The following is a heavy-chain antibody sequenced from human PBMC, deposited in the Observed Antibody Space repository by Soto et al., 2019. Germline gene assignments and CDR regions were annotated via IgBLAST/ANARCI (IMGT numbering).Heavy chain of an antibody. J-gene: IGHJ6*02. Sequence: ASVKVSCKASGFTFTSSAVQWVRQARGQRLEWIGWIVVGSGNTNYAQKFQERVIITRDMSTSTAYMELSSLRSEDTAVYYCAAKSVAGTYYGMDVWGQGTTVTVSS. CDR1: GFTFTSSA. CDR2: IVVGSGNT. D-gene: IGHD6-19*01. V-gene: IGHV1-58*01. CDR3: AAKSVAGTYYGMDV.